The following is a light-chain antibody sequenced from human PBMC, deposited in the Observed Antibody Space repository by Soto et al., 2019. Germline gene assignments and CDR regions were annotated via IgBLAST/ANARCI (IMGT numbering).Light chain of an antibody. V-gene: IGKV3-20*01. Sequence: EIVLTQSPGTLSLSPGERATLSCRASQIVSSNYLAWYQQKPGQAPRLLIYGASSRATGIPDRFSGSGSGTAFTLTISRLEPEDFAVYYCQQYYASLTFGGGTKVDIK. CDR2: GAS. CDR3: QQYYASLT. J-gene: IGKJ4*01. CDR1: QIVSSNY.